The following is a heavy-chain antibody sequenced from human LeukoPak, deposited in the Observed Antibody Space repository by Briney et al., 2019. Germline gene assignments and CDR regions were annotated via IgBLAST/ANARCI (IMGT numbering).Heavy chain of an antibody. Sequence: GGSLRLSCAASGFTFSSYAMSWVRQAPEKGLEWVSTISGSGGSTYYTDSVKGRFTISRDNSKNTLYLQMNSLRAEDTAVYYCAKVPLVTAFKYFDYWGQGTLVTVSS. CDR3: AKVPLVTAFKYFDY. CDR2: ISGSGGST. V-gene: IGHV3-23*01. J-gene: IGHJ4*02. CDR1: GFTFSSYA. D-gene: IGHD2-21*02.